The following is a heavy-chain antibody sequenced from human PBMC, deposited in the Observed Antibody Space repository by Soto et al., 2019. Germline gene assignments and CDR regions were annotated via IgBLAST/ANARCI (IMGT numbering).Heavy chain of an antibody. CDR3: ARFVLQGLEVRSFDY. Sequence: PAETLSLTCTVSGCSISSGDYYWSWIRQPPGKGLEWIGYIYYSGSTYYNPSLKSRVTISVDTSKNQFSLKLSSVTAADTAVYYCARFVLQGLEVRSFDYGGQGTVVTVSS. D-gene: IGHD6-19*01. J-gene: IGHJ4*02. V-gene: IGHV4-30-4*01. CDR2: IYYSGST. CDR1: GCSISSGDYY.